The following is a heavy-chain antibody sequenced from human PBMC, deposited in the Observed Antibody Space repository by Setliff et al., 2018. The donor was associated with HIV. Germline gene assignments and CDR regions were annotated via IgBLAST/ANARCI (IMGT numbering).Heavy chain of an antibody. D-gene: IGHD6-6*01. CDR2: IGTGGDT. J-gene: IGHJ6*02. V-gene: IGHV3-13*01. Sequence: GGSLRLSCATSGFAFSDYDFHWVRQVTGEGLEWVSAIGTGGDTYYADSVKGRFTISRENAKNSLYLQMNNVRAEDTAVYYCTRELNGHTSSHYYFGLDVWGQGTTVTVSS. CDR1: GFAFSDYD. CDR3: TRELNGHTSSHYYFGLDV.